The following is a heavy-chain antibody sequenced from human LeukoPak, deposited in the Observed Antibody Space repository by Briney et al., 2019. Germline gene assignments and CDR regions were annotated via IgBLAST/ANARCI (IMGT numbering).Heavy chain of an antibody. CDR2: IYTSGTT. V-gene: IGHV4-61*02. D-gene: IGHD2-15*01. J-gene: IGHJ5*02. CDR3: ARGTSPIVVVVAAPRDHWFDR. Sequence: SETLSLTCTVSGGSISSGSYYWSWIRQPAGKGLEWIVRIYTSGTTNYNPSLKSRVTISVATSKNQFPLKPSSVTAADTAVYYCARGTSPIVVVVAAPRDHWFDRWGQGTLVTVSS. CDR1: GGSISSGSYY.